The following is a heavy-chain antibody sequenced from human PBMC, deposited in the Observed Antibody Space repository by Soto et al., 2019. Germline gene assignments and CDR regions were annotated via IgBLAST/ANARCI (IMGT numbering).Heavy chain of an antibody. J-gene: IGHJ5*02. Sequence: SETLSLTCTVSGGSISSGGYYWSWIRQHPGKGLEWTGYIYYSGSTYYNPSLKSRVTISVDTSKNQFSLKLSSVTAEDTAVYYCARAEGGSSPWDWFDPWGQGTLVTVSS. CDR2: IYYSGST. V-gene: IGHV4-31*03. D-gene: IGHD3-16*01. CDR3: ARAEGGSSPWDWFDP. CDR1: GGSISSGGYY.